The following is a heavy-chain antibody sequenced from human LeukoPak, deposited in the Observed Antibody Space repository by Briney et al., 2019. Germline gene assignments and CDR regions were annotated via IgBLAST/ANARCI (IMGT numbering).Heavy chain of an antibody. CDR3: ARDACSSTSCSIYYFDY. V-gene: IGHV1-2*02. J-gene: IGHJ4*02. CDR2: INPNSGGT. CDR1: GYTFTGYY. D-gene: IGHD2-2*01. Sequence: ASVKVSCKASGYTFTGYYMHWVRQAPGQELEWMGWINPNSGGTNYAQKFQGRVTMTRDTSISTAYMELSRLRSDDTAVYYCARDACSSTSCSIYYFDYWGQGTLVTVSS.